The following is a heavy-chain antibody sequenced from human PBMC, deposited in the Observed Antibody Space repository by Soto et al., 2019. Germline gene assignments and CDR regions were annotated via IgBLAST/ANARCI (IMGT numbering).Heavy chain of an antibody. CDR1: GGIFNNYA. D-gene: IGHD3-16*01. Sequence: QVQLVQSGGEVKKPGSSVKVSCKASGGIFNNYAINWVRQAPGQGLEWMGGIISIFGKPNYAQKFQGRVTITADESTSTAYMDLSSLTSEDTAVYYCATRKQGAPTWGTTGQLDYWGQGTLVTVSS. V-gene: IGHV1-69*01. CDR3: ATRKQGAPTWGTTGQLDY. J-gene: IGHJ4*02. CDR2: IISIFGKP.